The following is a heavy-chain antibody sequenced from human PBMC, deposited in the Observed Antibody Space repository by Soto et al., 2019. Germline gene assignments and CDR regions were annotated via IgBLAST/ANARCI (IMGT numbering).Heavy chain of an antibody. V-gene: IGHV4-34*01. CDR2: INHSGTT. CDR3: ARGCDF. CDR1: EESLTDDN. Sequence: KTLSLSCAVSEESLTDDNWNWIRQTPGKGLEWIGEINHSGTTNYNPSLESRVTISEDTSKNQVFLKLSSVTAADTAVYYFARGCDF. J-gene: IGHJ2*01.